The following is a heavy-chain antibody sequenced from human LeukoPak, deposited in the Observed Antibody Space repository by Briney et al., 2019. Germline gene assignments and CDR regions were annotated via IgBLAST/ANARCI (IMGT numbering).Heavy chain of an antibody. Sequence: PGGSLRLSCAASGFTFSSYAMSWVRQAPGQGLEWVSAINGSGGSTYYADSVKGRFTISRDNSNNTLYLQMNRLRAEDTAVYYCAKHPLGYCSSTSCYTLPVAYWGQGTLVTVSS. CDR2: INGSGGST. D-gene: IGHD2-2*01. CDR1: GFTFSSYA. J-gene: IGHJ4*02. CDR3: AKHPLGYCSSTSCYTLPVAY. V-gene: IGHV3-23*01.